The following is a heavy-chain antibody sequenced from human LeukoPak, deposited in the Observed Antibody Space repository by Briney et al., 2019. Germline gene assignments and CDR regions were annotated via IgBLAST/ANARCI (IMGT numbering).Heavy chain of an antibody. V-gene: IGHV3-23*01. D-gene: IGHD2-21*02. Sequence: PGGSLRLSCAASGFTFSSYAMSWVRQAPGKGLEWVSAISGSGDTTYYADSVKGRFTISRDNSKNTLYLQMNSLRAGDTAVYYCANLWVTGMDNWGQGTLVTVSS. CDR3: ANLWVTGMDN. CDR1: GFTFSSYA. J-gene: IGHJ4*02. CDR2: ISGSGDTT.